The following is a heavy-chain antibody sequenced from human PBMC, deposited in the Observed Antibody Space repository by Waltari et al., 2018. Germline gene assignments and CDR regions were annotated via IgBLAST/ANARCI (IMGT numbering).Heavy chain of an antibody. Sequence: QVQLQQSGPGLVKPSETLSLTCTVSGGSLSSYYWSWIRQPAGKGREWIGRIYTSGSTNYDPPLKSRVTMAVDTSKNQISLKLSSVTAADTAVYDCARGRRYYDSSGYYWRDAFDIWGQGTMVTVSS. CDR2: IYTSGST. J-gene: IGHJ3*02. D-gene: IGHD3-22*01. CDR3: ARGRRYYDSSGYYWRDAFDI. CDR1: GGSLSSYY. V-gene: IGHV4-4*07.